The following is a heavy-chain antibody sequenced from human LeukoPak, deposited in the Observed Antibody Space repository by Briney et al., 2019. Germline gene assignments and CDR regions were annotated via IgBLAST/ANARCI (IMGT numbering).Heavy chain of an antibody. CDR3: VGGITF. D-gene: IGHD2/OR15-2a*01. CDR2: IKQDGSEK. J-gene: IGHJ4*02. Sequence: GGSLRLSCAGSGVSLSIHWMNWVRQSPGKGLEWVGYIKQDGSEKFYVDSVGGRFTISRDNPKNSLFLQMHSVRAEDTVMSVWVGGITFWGQGTLVTVSS. V-gene: IGHV3-7*04. CDR1: GVSLSIHW.